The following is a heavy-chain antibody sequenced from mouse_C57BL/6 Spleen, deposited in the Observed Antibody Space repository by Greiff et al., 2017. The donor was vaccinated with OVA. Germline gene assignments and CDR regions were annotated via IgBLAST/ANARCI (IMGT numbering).Heavy chain of an antibody. CDR1: GYTFTSYW. D-gene: IGHD2-5*01. CDR3: ARADSNYAMDY. Sequence: QVQLQQPGAELVRPGSSVKLSCKASGYTFTSYWMDWVKQRPGQGLEWIGNIYPSDSETHYNQKFKDKATLTVDKSSSTAYMQLSSLTSECSAVYYCARADSNYAMDYWGQRTSVTVSS. CDR2: IYPSDSET. J-gene: IGHJ4*01. V-gene: IGHV1-61*01.